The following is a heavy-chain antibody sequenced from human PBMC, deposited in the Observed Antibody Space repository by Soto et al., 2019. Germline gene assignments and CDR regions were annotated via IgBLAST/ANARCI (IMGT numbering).Heavy chain of an antibody. Sequence: DVQLLESGGGLVQPGGSLRLSCAASGFTFRSYAMSWVRQAPGKGLEWVSGISGSGISTHYADSVKGRFTVSRDNSKNTLYLQMNSLRAEDSAVYNCATAPVGPAWYFELWGRGTLVTVSS. CDR2: ISGSGIST. V-gene: IGHV3-23*01. CDR1: GFTFRSYA. CDR3: ATAPVGPAWYFEL. J-gene: IGHJ2*01.